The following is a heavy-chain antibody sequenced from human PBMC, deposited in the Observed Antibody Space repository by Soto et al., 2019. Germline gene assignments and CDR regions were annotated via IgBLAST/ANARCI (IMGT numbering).Heavy chain of an antibody. CDR1: GDSMGSGDYY. CDR3: SRGSTYYGFLT. D-gene: IGHD3-10*01. J-gene: IGHJ5*02. V-gene: IGHV4-30-4*01. CDR2: FYYIGTT. Sequence: QVQLQESGPGLVKPSQTLSLTCTVSGDSMGSGDYYWTWIRQPPGKGLEGIGYFYYIGTTFYNPSLESRVNISIDTSKNHFSLRLTSVTAADTAVYYCSRGSTYYGFLTWGQGTLVTVSS.